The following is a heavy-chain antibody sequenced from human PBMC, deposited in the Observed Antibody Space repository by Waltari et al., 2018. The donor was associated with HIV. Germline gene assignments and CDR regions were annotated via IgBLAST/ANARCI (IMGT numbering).Heavy chain of an antibody. CDR2: INTKTGNP. D-gene: IGHD2-2*01. CDR1: GYIFTTYA. CDR3: AKTYCSSSTCIKGIDGNWFDP. V-gene: IGHV7-4-1*02. Sequence: QVQLVQSGSELKKPGASVKVSCKASGYIFTTYAMNWERQAPGQGLEWMGWINTKTGNPTYAQGFTGRFLFSLDTSVSTAYLQISSLKTEDTAVYYCAKTYCSSSTCIKGIDGNWFDPWGQGTLVTVSS. J-gene: IGHJ5*02.